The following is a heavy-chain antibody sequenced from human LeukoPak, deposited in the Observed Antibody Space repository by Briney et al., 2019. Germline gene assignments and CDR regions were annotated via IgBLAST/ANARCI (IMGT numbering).Heavy chain of an antibody. CDR1: GFTFSSYA. D-gene: IGHD7-27*01. Sequence: GGSLRLPCAASGFTFSSYAMSWVRQAPGKGLEWVAVISYDGSNKYYADSVKGRFTISRDNSKNTLYLQMNSLRAEDTAVYYCAKDSGDYWGQGTLVTVSS. J-gene: IGHJ4*02. V-gene: IGHV3-30*18. CDR3: AKDSGDY. CDR2: ISYDGSNK.